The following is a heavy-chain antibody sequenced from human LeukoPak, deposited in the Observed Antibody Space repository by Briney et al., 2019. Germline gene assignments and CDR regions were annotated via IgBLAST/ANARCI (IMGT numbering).Heavy chain of an antibody. CDR1: GFTFSSYA. Sequence: GGSLRLSCAASGFTFSSYAMSWVRQAPGKGLEWVSAISGSGGSTYYADSVKGRFTISRDNSKNTLYLQMNSLRAEDTAVYYXXXXSGRRVSSSSDYWGQGTLVTVSS. CDR2: ISGSGGST. J-gene: IGHJ4*02. CDR3: XXXSGRRVSSSSDY. D-gene: IGHD6-13*01. V-gene: IGHV3-23*01.